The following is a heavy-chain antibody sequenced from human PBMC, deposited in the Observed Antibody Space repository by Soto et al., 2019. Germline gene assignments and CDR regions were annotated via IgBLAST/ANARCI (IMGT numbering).Heavy chain of an antibody. CDR2: ISFAGNDK. V-gene: IGHV3-30*03. CDR1: GFSFSNYA. Sequence: QVQLVESGGGVVQPGRSLRLSCAASGFSFSNYAMHWVRRVPGKGLEWVAVISFAGNDKYYVDTVKGRFTISRDNAKNTLFLQMNSLMTEDTAVYYCGTAPSPYSYYAMDVWGQGTTVTVSS. J-gene: IGHJ6*02. CDR3: GTAPSPYSYYAMDV.